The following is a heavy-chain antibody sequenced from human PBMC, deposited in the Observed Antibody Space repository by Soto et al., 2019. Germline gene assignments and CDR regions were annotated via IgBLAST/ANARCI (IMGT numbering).Heavy chain of an antibody. V-gene: IGHV3-23*01. J-gene: IGHJ4*02. CDR3: AKDLPPSACSSTSCYVFGY. CDR1: GFTFSSYA. D-gene: IGHD2-2*01. CDR2: ISGSGGST. Sequence: HPGGSLRLSCAASGFTFSSYAMSWVRQAPGKGLEWVSAISGSGGSTYYADSVKGRFTISRDNSKNTLYLQMNSLRAEDTAVYYCAKDLPPSACSSTSCYVFGYWGQGTLVNVSS.